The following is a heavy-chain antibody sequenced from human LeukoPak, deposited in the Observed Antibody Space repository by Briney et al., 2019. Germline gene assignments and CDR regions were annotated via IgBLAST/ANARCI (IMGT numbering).Heavy chain of an antibody. J-gene: IGHJ6*02. D-gene: IGHD6-13*01. CDR2: IDIDGTGT. CDR3: ARVQSSYSSSWYPSYYYYYGMDV. V-gene: IGHV3-74*01. CDR1: GFTFTNYW. Sequence: PGGSLRLSCATSGFTFTNYWMHWVRQAPGKGLVWVSRIDIDGTGTSYADSVKGRFTISRDNAKNTLYLQMNSLRAEDTAVYYCARVQSSYSSSWYPSYYYYYGMDVWGQGTTVTVSS.